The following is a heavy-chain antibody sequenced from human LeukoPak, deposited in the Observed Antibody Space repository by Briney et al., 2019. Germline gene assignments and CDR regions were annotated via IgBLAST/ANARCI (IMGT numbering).Heavy chain of an antibody. CDR1: GFTFRNYV. V-gene: IGHV3-30-3*01. CDR2: TSSDLNVK. D-gene: IGHD3-10*01. Sequence: GGSLRLSCAASGFTFRNYVIHWVRQAPGKGLEWVAVTSSDLNVKLYADSVKGRFTISRDNSRSTLYLQMNSLRPEDTAIYYCAREGYYGSGSPPSLYFDYWGQGTQVTVSS. CDR3: AREGYYGSGSPPSLYFDY. J-gene: IGHJ4*02.